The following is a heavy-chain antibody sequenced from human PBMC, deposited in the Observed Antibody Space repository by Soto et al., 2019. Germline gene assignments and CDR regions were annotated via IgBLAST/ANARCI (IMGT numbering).Heavy chain of an antibody. CDR1: GFTFSSYS. Sequence: EVQLVESGGGLVKPGGSLRLSCAASGFTFSSYSMNWVRQAPGKGLEWVSSISSSSSYIYYADSVKGRFTISRDNAKNSVHQQMNSLRAEDTAVYHCARREVDVFDIWGQGTMVTVSS. V-gene: IGHV3-21*01. CDR2: ISSSSSYI. CDR3: ARREVDVFDI. J-gene: IGHJ3*02.